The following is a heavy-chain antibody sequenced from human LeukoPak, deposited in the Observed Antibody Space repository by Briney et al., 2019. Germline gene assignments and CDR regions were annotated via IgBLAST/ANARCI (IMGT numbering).Heavy chain of an antibody. Sequence: SVNVSCKASGYTFTSYCISWVRQAPGQGREGMGWISAYNCNTNYAQKLQGRVTMTTDTSTSTAYMELRSLRSDDTAVYYCARDGDIVVVPAAPHGFDPWGQGTLVTVSS. J-gene: IGHJ5*02. V-gene: IGHV1-18*04. CDR2: ISAYNCNT. CDR3: ARDGDIVVVPAAPHGFDP. D-gene: IGHD2-2*01. CDR1: GYTFTSYC.